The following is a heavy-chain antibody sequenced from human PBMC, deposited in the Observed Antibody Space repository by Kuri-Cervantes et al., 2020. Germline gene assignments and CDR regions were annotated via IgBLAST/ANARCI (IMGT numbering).Heavy chain of an antibody. J-gene: IGHJ4*02. Sequence: GESLKISCAASGFTFSSYGMHWVRQAPGKGLEWVAVISYDGSNKYYADSVKGRFTISRDNSKNTLYLQMNSLRAEDTALYYCARGIAAAGEGFDYWGQGTLVTVSS. CDR1: GFTFSSYG. CDR3: ARGIAAAGEGFDY. D-gene: IGHD6-13*01. CDR2: ISYDGSNK. V-gene: IGHV3-30*03.